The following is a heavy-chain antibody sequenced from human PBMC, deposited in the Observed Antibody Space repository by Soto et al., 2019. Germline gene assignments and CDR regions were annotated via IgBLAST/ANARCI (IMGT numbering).Heavy chain of an antibody. CDR1: GFTFSHYA. J-gene: IGHJ4*02. V-gene: IGHV3-23*01. CDR2: ISESGGDT. D-gene: IGHD3-22*01. Sequence: GGSLRLSCAASGFTFSHYAMNWVRQAPGKGLEWVSSISESGGDTDHADSVKGRFTISRDNSKNTLYLQMNSLRAEDTAVYYCARDIYDYYDSSGYPPYWGQGTLVTVSS. CDR3: ARDIYDYYDSSGYPPY.